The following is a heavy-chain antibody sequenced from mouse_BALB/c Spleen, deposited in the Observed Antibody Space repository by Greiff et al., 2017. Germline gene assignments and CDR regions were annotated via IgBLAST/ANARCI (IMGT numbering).Heavy chain of an antibody. J-gene: IGHJ4*01. D-gene: IGHD3-3*01. Sequence: EVQLVESGGGLVKPGGSLKLSCAASGFTFSDYYMYWVRQTPEKRLEWVATISDGGSYTYYPDSVKGRYTITKDNAKNNLYLPMSSLKSEDTARYYCASGDVEDAMDYWGQGTSVTVSA. CDR1: GFTFSDYY. CDR3: ASGDVEDAMDY. V-gene: IGHV5-4*02. CDR2: ISDGGSYT.